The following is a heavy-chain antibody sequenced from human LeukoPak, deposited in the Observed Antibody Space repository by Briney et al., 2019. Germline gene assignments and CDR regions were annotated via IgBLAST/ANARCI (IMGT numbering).Heavy chain of an antibody. V-gene: IGHV3-23*01. D-gene: IGHD6-19*01. CDR1: GLHFSGTS. CDR3: AKDGAQYSSGPECDP. CDR2: ISHDGMNA. J-gene: IGHJ5*02. Sequence: GGSLRLSCAASGLHFSGTSMSWVRQAPGKGLEWVAAISHDGMNAYYADSVKARFTISRDNSKKTVCLEMSSLTAADTGVYYCAKDGAQYSSGPECDPRGQGALVTVSP.